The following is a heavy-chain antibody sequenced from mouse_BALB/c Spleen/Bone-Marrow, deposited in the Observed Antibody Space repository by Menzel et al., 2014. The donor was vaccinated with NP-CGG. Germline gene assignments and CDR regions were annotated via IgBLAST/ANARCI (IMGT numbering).Heavy chain of an antibody. Sequence: EVQRVESGGGLVKPGGSLKLSCAASGFTFSYYGMSWVRLSPEKRLEWVAEISSGGSYTYYPDTVTGRFTISRDNAKNTLYLEMSSLRSEDTAMYYCARDSSGYFDYWGQGTTLTVSS. J-gene: IGHJ2*01. V-gene: IGHV5-9-4*01. CDR3: ARDSSGYFDY. D-gene: IGHD3-1*01. CDR2: ISSGGSYT. CDR1: GFTFSYYG.